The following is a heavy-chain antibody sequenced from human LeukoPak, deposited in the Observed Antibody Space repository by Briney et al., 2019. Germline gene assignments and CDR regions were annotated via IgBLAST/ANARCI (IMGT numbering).Heavy chain of an antibody. D-gene: IGHD1-26*01. CDR2: INPNSGGT. CDR1: GYTFTGYY. V-gene: IGHV1-2*02. Sequence: ASVKVSCKASGYTFTGYYIHWVRQAPGQGLEWMGWINPNSGGTRYAQKFQGRVTMTRDTSISTAYIELRRLRSDDTAVYYCATISGSYLRGAFDIWGQGTMVPVSS. CDR3: ATISGSYLRGAFDI. J-gene: IGHJ3*02.